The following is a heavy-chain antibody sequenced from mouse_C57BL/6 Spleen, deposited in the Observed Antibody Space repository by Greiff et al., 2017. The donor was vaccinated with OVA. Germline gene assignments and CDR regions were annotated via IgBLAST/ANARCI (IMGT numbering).Heavy chain of an antibody. J-gene: IGHJ2*01. V-gene: IGHV5-17*01. D-gene: IGHD2-3*01. CDR1: GFTFSDYG. Sequence: EVKLEESGGGLVKPGGSLKLSCAASGFTFSDYGMHWVRQAPEKGLEWVAYISSGSSTIYYADTVKGRFTISRDNAKNTLFLQMTSLRSEDTAMYYCARPSDGYYFDYWGQGTTLTVSS. CDR2: ISSGSSTI. CDR3: ARPSDGYYFDY.